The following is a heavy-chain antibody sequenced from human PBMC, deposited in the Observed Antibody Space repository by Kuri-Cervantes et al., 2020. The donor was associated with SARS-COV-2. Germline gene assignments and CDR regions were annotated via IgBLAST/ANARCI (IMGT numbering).Heavy chain of an antibody. CDR3: ARGAGANGDCFDY. Sequence: GESLKISCAASGFTFSDYYMSWIRQAPGKGLEWLSYISGGGNTIYYADSVKGRFTVSRDNSKNTLYLQMNSLRAEDTAVYYCARGAGANGDCFDYWGQGTLVTVSS. CDR1: GFTFSDYY. D-gene: IGHD4-17*01. V-gene: IGHV3-11*04. CDR2: ISGGGNTI. J-gene: IGHJ4*02.